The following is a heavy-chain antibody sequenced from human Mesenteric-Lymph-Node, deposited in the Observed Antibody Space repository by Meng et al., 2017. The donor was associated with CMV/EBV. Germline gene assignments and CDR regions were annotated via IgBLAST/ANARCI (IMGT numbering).Heavy chain of an antibody. V-gene: IGHV3-23*01. CDR2: IGGSGDSK. Sequence: SYARSGVRQGRGKGLEWVSAIGGSGDSKDYADTAKSRFTMSRDNSKNTLYLQMNSLRAEDTAVYYCAIREDYDFWSGYYQQQYFQHWGQGTLVTVSS. CDR1: SYA. D-gene: IGHD3-3*01. CDR3: AIREDYDFWSGYYQQQYFQH. J-gene: IGHJ1*01.